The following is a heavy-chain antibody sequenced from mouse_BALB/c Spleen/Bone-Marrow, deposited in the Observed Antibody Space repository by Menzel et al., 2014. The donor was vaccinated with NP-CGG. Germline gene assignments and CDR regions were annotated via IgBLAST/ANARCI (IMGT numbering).Heavy chain of an antibody. J-gene: IGHJ3*01. CDR2: IDPANGNT. Sequence: QLQQSGAELVKPGASVKLSCTASGFNIKDTYMHWVKQRPEQGLEWIGRIDPANGNTKYDPKFQGKATITADTSSNTAYLQLSSLTSEDTAVYYCASYYYGSSSFAYWGQGTLVTVSA. CDR1: GFNIKDTY. CDR3: ASYYYGSSSFAY. D-gene: IGHD1-1*01. V-gene: IGHV14-3*02.